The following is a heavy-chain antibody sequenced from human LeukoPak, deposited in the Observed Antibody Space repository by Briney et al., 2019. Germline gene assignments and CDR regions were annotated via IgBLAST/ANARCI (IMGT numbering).Heavy chain of an antibody. Sequence: GGSLRLSCAASGFTFSSYAMHWVRQAPGKGLEYVSAISTNGGSTYYANSVKGRFTISRDNSKNTLYLQMGSLRAEDTAVYYCARDDKGYGSGSYLPNWFDPWGQGTLVTVSS. V-gene: IGHV3-64*01. J-gene: IGHJ5*02. CDR2: ISTNGGST. CDR3: ARDDKGYGSGSYLPNWFDP. D-gene: IGHD3-10*01. CDR1: GFTFSSYA.